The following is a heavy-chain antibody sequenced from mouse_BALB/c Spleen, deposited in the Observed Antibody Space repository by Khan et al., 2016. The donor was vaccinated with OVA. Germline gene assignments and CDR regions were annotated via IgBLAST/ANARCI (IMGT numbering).Heavy chain of an antibody. CDR2: IDPENGDT. J-gene: IGHJ3*01. Sequence: VQLQQSGAELVRPGALVKLSCKASGFNIKDYYIHWVKQRPEQGLEWIGWIDPENGDTVYDPKFQDKATITSDTSSNTAYLQLSSLTSEYTAVYYCARSGYFAWFAYWGQGTLVTVSA. CDR1: GFNIKDYY. CDR3: ARSGYFAWFAY. V-gene: IGHV14-1*02.